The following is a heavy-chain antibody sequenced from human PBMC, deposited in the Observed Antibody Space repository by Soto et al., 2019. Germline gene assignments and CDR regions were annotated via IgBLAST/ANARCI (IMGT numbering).Heavy chain of an antibody. D-gene: IGHD5-18*01. J-gene: IGHJ4*02. CDR2: IYYSGST. CDR1: GGSISSYY. V-gene: IGHV4-59*01. Sequence: SETLSLTCTVSGGSISSYYWSWIRQPPGKGLEWIGYIYYSGSTNYNPSLKSRVTISVDTSKNQFSLKLSSVTAADTAVYYCARGGGGYSYGQNFDYWGQGTLVTVSS. CDR3: ARGGGGYSYGQNFDY.